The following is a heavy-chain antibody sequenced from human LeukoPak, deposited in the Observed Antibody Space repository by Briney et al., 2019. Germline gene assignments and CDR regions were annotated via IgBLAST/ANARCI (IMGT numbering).Heavy chain of an antibody. V-gene: IGHV3-53*01. CDR1: GFSVSTKY. CDR2: LYSGSDT. D-gene: IGHD3-3*02. Sequence: GGSLTLSCVASGFSVSTKYMNWVRQAPGKGLEWVSILYSGSDTYYAASVEGRFIISRDSSKNTLFLQMNDLRVEDTAVYYCARVGDHFHWYLDLWGRGTLVTISS. CDR3: ARVGDHFHWYLDL. J-gene: IGHJ2*01.